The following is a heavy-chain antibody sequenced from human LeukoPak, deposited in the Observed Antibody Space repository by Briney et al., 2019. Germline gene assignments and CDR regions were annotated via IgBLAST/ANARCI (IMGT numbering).Heavy chain of an antibody. V-gene: IGHV3-30-3*01. D-gene: IGHD1-26*01. CDR2: ISYDGSNK. CDR1: GFTFSSYA. Sequence: QPGRSLRLSCAASGFTFSSYAMHWVRQAPGKGLEWVAVISYDGSNKYYADSVKGRFTISRDNSKNTLYLQMNSLRAEDTAVYYCAKDTTSGSYYMLRVSAFDIWGQGTMVTVSS. CDR3: AKDTTSGSYYMLRVSAFDI. J-gene: IGHJ3*02.